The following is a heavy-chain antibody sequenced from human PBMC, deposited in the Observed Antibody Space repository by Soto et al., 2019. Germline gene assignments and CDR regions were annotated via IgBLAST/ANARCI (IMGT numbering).Heavy chain of an antibody. V-gene: IGHV4-34*01. CDR2: INHSGST. D-gene: IGHD6-19*01. CDR3: ARGLPVARQGFEY. Sequence: PSETLSLTCAVYGGSFSGYYWSWIRQPPGKGLEWIGEINHSGSTNYNPSLKSRVTISVDTSKNQFSLKLSSVTAADTAVYYCARGLPVARQGFEYWGQGTLVTVSS. CDR1: GGSFSGYY. J-gene: IGHJ4*02.